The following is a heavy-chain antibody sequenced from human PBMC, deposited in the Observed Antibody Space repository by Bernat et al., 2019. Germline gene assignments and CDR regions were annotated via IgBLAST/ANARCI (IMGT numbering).Heavy chain of an antibody. CDR1: GFTFSSHA. Sequence: EVQLLESGGGLVQPGGSLRLSCAASGFTFSSHAMSWVRQAPGKGLEWVSAISGSGGSKYYADSVKGRFTISSDSSTNTLYPQMNSLRAEDTAVYYCAKDRMGCSSTSCYMTDAFDIWGQGTMVTVSS. J-gene: IGHJ3*02. CDR2: ISGSGGSK. D-gene: IGHD2-2*02. CDR3: AKDRMGCSSTSCYMTDAFDI. V-gene: IGHV3-23*01.